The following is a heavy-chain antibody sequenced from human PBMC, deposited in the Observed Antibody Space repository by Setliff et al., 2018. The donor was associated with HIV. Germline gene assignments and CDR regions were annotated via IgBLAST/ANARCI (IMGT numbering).Heavy chain of an antibody. Sequence: SETLSLTCAVFRGSFSGYYWSWIRQPAGKGLEWIGHIYTSGTTVYNHSLKSRVTISVVTSKKQFSLKLRSVTAADTAVYYCAREQREVSTYYFDYWAQGSLVTVSS. D-gene: IGHD5-18*01. CDR3: AREQREVSTYYFDY. CDR1: RGSFSGYY. CDR2: IYTSGTT. V-gene: IGHV4-4*07. J-gene: IGHJ4*02.